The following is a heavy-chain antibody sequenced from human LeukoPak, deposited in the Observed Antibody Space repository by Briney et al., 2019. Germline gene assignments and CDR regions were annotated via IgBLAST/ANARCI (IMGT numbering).Heavy chain of an antibody. D-gene: IGHD6-19*01. CDR2: IYSGGST. CDR1: GFTVSSNY. CDR3: ARSGGSTGWYDY. V-gene: IGHV3-53*05. Sequence: SGGSLRLSCAASGFTVSSNYMCWVRQAPGKGLEWVSVIYSGGSTYYADSVKGRFTISRDNSKNTLYLQMNGLRADDTAVYYCARSGGSTGWYDYWGQGTLVTVSS. J-gene: IGHJ4*02.